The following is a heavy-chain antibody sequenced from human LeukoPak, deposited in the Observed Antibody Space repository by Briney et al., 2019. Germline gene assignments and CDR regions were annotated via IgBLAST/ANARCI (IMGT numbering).Heavy chain of an antibody. Sequence: SQTLSLTCTVSGDSISSGSGDYYWSWIRQSPGKGLEWIGYIDSSGTTYQSPSLKSRVTISGDPSKSQFSLKLSSVTAADTAVYYCARGILTGVTLYYFDHWSQGTLVTVSS. D-gene: IGHD3-9*01. J-gene: IGHJ4*02. CDR3: ARGILTGVTLYYFDH. V-gene: IGHV4-30-4*01. CDR1: GDSISSGSGDYY. CDR2: IDSSGTT.